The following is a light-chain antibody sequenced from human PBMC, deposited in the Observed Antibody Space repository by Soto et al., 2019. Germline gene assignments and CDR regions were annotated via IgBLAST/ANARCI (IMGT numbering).Light chain of an antibody. CDR2: GAS. V-gene: IGKV3-20*01. CDR3: QQYGSSRT. CDR1: QSVSSSY. Sequence: EIVLTQSPGTLSLSPGERATLSCRASQSVSSSYLAWYQQKPGQAPRLLIYGASSRATGIPDRFSCSGSVTDFTLTISRLEPEDFAVYYCQQYGSSRTFGQGIKMEIK. J-gene: IGKJ1*01.